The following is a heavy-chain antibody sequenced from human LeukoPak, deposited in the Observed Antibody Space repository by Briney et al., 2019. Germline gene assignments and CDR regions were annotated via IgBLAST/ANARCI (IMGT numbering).Heavy chain of an antibody. D-gene: IGHD1-14*01. Sequence: SQTLSLTCAVSGGSISSGGYSWSWIRQPPGKGLEWIGYIYHSGSTYYNPSLKSRVTILVDRSKNQFSLKLSSVTAADTAVYYCARAPIGRYYFDYWGQGTLVTVSS. CDR3: ARAPIGRYYFDY. CDR2: IYHSGST. CDR1: GGSISSGGYS. V-gene: IGHV4-30-2*01. J-gene: IGHJ4*02.